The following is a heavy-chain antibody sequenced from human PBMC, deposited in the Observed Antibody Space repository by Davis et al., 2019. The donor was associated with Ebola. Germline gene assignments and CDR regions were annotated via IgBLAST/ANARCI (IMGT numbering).Heavy chain of an antibody. Sequence: GESLKISCAASGFTFSSYWMHWVRQAPGKGLVWVSRINSDGSSTSYADSVKGRFTISRDNAKNTLYLQMNSLRAEDAAVYYCARTGRYCSSTSCYGDYWGQGTLVTVSS. J-gene: IGHJ4*02. CDR2: INSDGSST. CDR3: ARTGRYCSSTSCYGDY. CDR1: GFTFSSYW. V-gene: IGHV3-74*01. D-gene: IGHD2-2*01.